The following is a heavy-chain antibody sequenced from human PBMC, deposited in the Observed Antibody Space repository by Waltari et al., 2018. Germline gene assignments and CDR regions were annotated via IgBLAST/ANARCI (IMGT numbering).Heavy chain of an antibody. J-gene: IGHJ4*02. CDR1: GYTFTSYY. CDR2: INPSGGST. D-gene: IGHD3-10*01. V-gene: IGHV1-46*01. Sequence: QVQLVQSGAEVKKPGASVRVSCQASGYTFTSYYMHWVQQAPGQGLGWMVIINPSGGSTSYAQKFQGRVTMTRDTSTSTVYMELSSLRSEDTSVYFCARNYYYVSGSPPHFWGQGTLVTVSS. CDR3: ARNYYYVSGSPPHF.